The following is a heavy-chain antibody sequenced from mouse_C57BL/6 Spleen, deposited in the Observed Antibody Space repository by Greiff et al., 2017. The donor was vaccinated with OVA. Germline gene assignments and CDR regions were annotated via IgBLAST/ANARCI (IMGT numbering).Heavy chain of an antibody. CDR2: ISYDGSN. CDR3: ARGRGTTAYWYFDV. J-gene: IGHJ1*03. CDR1: GYSITSGYY. Sequence: ESGPGLVKPSQSLSLTCSVTGYSITSGYYWNWIRQFPGNKLEWMGYISYDGSNNYNPSLKNRISITRDTSKNQFFLKLNSVTTEDTATYDCARGRGTTAYWYFDVWGTGTTVTVSS. V-gene: IGHV3-6*01. D-gene: IGHD1-2*01.